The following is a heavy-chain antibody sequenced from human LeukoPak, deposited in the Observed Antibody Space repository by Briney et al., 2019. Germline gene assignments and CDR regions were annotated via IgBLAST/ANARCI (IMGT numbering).Heavy chain of an antibody. CDR1: GGSVSSGSYY. D-gene: IGHD3-22*01. V-gene: IGHV4-61*01. CDR2: IYYSGST. Sequence: PSETLSLTCTVSGGSVSSGSYYWSWIRQPPGKGQEWIGYIYYSGSTNYNPSLKSRVTISVDTSKNQFSLKLSSVTAADTAVYYCARDHYYDSSDRYDAFDIWGQGTMVTVSS. J-gene: IGHJ3*02. CDR3: ARDHYYDSSDRYDAFDI.